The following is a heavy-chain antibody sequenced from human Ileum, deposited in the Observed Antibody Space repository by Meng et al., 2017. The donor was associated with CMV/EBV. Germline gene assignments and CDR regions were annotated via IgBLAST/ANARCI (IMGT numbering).Heavy chain of an antibody. CDR3: ARGRVYYYGWNPPYGMDV. Sequence: GSLRLSCTVSGGSVSSGSYYWSWIRQPPGKGLEWIGYIYYSGSTNYNPSLKSRVTISVDTSKNQFSLKLSSVTAADTAVYYCARGRVYYYGWNPPYGMDVWGQGTTVTVSS. D-gene: IGHD3-10*01. J-gene: IGHJ6*02. CDR1: GGSVSSGSYY. V-gene: IGHV4-61*01. CDR2: IYYSGST.